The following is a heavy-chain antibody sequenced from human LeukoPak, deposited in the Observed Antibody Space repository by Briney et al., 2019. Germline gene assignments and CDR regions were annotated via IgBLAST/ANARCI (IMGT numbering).Heavy chain of an antibody. CDR3: AKVYSGSYYRASFDY. CDR2: ISGSGGST. J-gene: IGHJ4*02. CDR1: GFTFGKYW. V-gene: IGHV3-23*01. D-gene: IGHD1-26*01. Sequence: GGSLRLSCVASGFTFGKYWVSWVRQAPGEGLVGVSAISGSGGSTYYAGSVKGRFTISRDNSKNTLYLQMNSLRAEDTAVYYCAKVYSGSYYRASFDYWGQGTLVTVSS.